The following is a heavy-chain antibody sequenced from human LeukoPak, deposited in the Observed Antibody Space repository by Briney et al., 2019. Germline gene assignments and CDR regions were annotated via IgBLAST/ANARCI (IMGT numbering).Heavy chain of an antibody. V-gene: IGHV3-30-3*01. Sequence: GGSLRLSCAASGFTFSSYAMHWVRQAPGKGLEWVAVISYDGSNKYYADSVKGRFTISRDNSKNTLYLQMNSLRAEDTAVYYCARGGFHSPGYFDYWGQGTLVTVSS. CDR3: ARGGFHSPGYFDY. CDR2: ISYDGSNK. D-gene: IGHD4-11*01. CDR1: GFTFSSYA. J-gene: IGHJ4*02.